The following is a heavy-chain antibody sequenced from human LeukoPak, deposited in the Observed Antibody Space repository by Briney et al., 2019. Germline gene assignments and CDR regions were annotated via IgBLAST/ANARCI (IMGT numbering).Heavy chain of an antibody. CDR1: GFTFSSYA. CDR3: AKDNVAAAGRYFDY. J-gene: IGHJ4*02. CDR2: ISYDGSNK. Sequence: PGRSLRLSCAASGFTFSSYAMHWVRQAPGKGLEWVALISYDGSNKYFADSVKGRFTISRDNSKNTLYLQMHSLRAEDTAVYYCAKDNVAAAGRYFDYWGQGTLVTVSS. V-gene: IGHV3-30*04. D-gene: IGHD6-13*01.